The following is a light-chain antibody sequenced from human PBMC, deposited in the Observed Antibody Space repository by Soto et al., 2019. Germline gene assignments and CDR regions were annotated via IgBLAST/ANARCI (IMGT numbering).Light chain of an antibody. CDR1: QTATSW. J-gene: IGKJ1*01. Sequence: DIQMTQSPSTLSASVGDRVTITCRASQTATSWLAWYQQKPGKAPKLLIYEASNLESGVPSRFSGSGSGTEFTLTISSLQPDDFATYYCQQYNSYPRTFGRGTKVDIK. CDR3: QQYNSYPRT. V-gene: IGKV1-5*03. CDR2: EAS.